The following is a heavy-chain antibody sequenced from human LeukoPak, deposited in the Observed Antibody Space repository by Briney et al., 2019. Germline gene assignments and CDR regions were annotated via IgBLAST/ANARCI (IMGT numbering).Heavy chain of an antibody. Sequence: SETLSLTCTVSGYSISNGYYWGWIRQPPGKGLEFIGSVYHGGNTYYKASLKSRVTISLDTSKNQFSLRLSSVTAADTAVYYCARVFRAAAVDYWGQGTLVTVSS. CDR1: GYSISNGYY. CDR2: VYHGGNT. CDR3: ARVFRAAAVDY. J-gene: IGHJ4*02. V-gene: IGHV4-38-2*02. D-gene: IGHD6-13*01.